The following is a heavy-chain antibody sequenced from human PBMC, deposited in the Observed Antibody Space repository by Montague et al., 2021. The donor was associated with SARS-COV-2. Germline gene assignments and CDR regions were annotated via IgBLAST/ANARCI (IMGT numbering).Heavy chain of an antibody. D-gene: IGHD1-26*01. J-gene: IGHJ3*02. CDR1: GDSVAGLRGA. CDR2: TCFRSEWYF. Sequence: CAISGDSVAGLRGAWDENTPSPSSRLELLCRTCFRSEWYFDYAISLRGRITINPDTSKNQFSLQLDSVTLDDTAVYYCARYSYSGTYFGLNDAFDIWGQGTLDTVAS. V-gene: IGHV6-1*01. CDR3: ARYSYSGTYFGLNDAFDI.